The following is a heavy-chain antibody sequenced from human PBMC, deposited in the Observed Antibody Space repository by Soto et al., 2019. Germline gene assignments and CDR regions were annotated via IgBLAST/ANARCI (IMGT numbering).Heavy chain of an antibody. Sequence: SETLSLTCAVYGGSFSGYYWSWIRQPPGKGLEWIGEINHSGSTNYNPSLKSRVTISVDTSKNTLYLQMNSLRAEDTAVYYCATLRFLEDDAFDIWGQGTMVTVSS. CDR2: INHSGST. D-gene: IGHD3-3*01. CDR1: GGSFSGYY. V-gene: IGHV4-34*01. CDR3: ATLRFLEDDAFDI. J-gene: IGHJ3*02.